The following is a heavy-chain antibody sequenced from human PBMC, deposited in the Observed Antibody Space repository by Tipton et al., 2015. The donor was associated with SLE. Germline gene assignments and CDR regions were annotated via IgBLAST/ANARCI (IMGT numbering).Heavy chain of an antibody. CDR1: GASVSSHY. CDR2: IHYNRDT. D-gene: IGHD2-15*01. J-gene: IGHJ4*02. Sequence: TLSLTCTVSGASVSSHYWNLIRQTPGKGLEWIGYIHYNRDTTYHPSLKSRVTISVDTSKNQLSLKLTSVTAADTAVYYCARGSVVADDFWGQGTLVTVSS. CDR3: ARGSVVADDF. V-gene: IGHV4-59*02.